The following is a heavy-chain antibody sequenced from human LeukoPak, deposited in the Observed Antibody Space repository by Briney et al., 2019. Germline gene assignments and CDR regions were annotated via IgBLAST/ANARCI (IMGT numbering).Heavy chain of an antibody. J-gene: IGHJ4*02. V-gene: IGHV4-39*02. CDR1: GGSISTSSYY. Sequence: PSETLSLTCTVSGGSISTSSYYWGWIRQPPGKGLEWIGSIYYTGSTYYNPSLNSRVTVSVDTSKNQFSLKLSSVTAADTAVYYCARENWVFDYWGQGILVTVSS. D-gene: IGHD3-16*01. CDR2: IYYTGST. CDR3: ARENWVFDY.